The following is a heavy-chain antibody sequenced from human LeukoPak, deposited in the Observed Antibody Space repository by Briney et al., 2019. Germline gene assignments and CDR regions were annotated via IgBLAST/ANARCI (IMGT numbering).Heavy chain of an antibody. CDR1: GFTFDDYA. D-gene: IGHD5-12*01. CDR2: INWNSDSI. J-gene: IGHJ4*02. V-gene: IGHV3-9*01. Sequence: GGSLRLPCAVSGFTFDDYAMHWVRQVPGKGLEWVSGINWNSDSIGYADSVKGRFTTSRDNAKNSLYLQMNSLRAEDTAFYYCAINGGGDSGYGNFDYWGQGTLVTVSS. CDR3: AINGGGDSGYGNFDY.